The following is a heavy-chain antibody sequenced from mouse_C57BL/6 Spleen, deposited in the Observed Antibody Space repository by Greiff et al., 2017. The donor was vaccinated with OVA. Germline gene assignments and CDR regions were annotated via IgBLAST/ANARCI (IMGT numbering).Heavy chain of an antibody. CDR2: IYPGDGDT. V-gene: IGHV1-80*01. CDR3: ARFEGSTPWYFDV. CDR1: GYAFSSYW. D-gene: IGHD1-1*01. Sequence: LVESGAELVKPGASVKISCKASGYAFSSYWMNWVKQRPGKGLEWIGQIYPGDGDTNYNGKFKGKATLTADKSSSTAYMQLSSLTSEDSAVYFCARFEGSTPWYFDVWGTGTTVTVSS. J-gene: IGHJ1*03.